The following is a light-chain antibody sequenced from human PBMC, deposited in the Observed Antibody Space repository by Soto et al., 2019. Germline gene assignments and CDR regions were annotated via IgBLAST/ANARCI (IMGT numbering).Light chain of an antibody. V-gene: IGKV3-20*01. J-gene: IGKJ4*01. Sequence: EIGWTQSPGTLSFSPGERATLSCRASQSFTSSYLAWYQQKPGQAPRLLIYGESRRATGIPDRFSGSGSGTDFTLTISRLEPEDFAVYYCPQYGSSPLTFGGGTKVELK. CDR2: GES. CDR1: QSFTSSY. CDR3: PQYGSSPLT.